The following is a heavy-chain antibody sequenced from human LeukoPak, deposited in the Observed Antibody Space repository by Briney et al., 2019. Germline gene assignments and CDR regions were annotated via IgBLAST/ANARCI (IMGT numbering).Heavy chain of an antibody. CDR2: IKSKTDGGTT. Sequence: GGSLRLSCAASGFTFSNAWMSWVRQAPGKGLEWVGRIKSKTDGGTTDYAAPVKGRFTISRDDSKTTLYLQMNSLKTEDTAVYYCTTQTDYDFWSGYYGDFDYWGQGTLVTVSS. CDR1: GFTFSNAW. V-gene: IGHV3-15*01. D-gene: IGHD3-3*01. CDR3: TTQTDYDFWSGYYGDFDY. J-gene: IGHJ4*02.